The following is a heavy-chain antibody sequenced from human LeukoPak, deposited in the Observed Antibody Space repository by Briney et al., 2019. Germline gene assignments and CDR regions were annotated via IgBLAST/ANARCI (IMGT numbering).Heavy chain of an antibody. D-gene: IGHD3-10*01. CDR3: ARSLAGGGFDY. V-gene: IGHV4-59*08. Sequence: PSETLSLTCTVSGGPISSYYWSWIRQPPGKGLEWIGYIYYSGSTNYNPSLKSRVTISVDTSKNQFSLKLSSVTAADTAVYYCARSLAGGGFDYWGQGTLVTVSS. CDR1: GGPISSYY. CDR2: IYYSGST. J-gene: IGHJ4*02.